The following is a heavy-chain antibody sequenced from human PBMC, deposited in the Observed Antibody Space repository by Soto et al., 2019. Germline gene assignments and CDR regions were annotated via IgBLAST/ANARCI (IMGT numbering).Heavy chain of an antibody. V-gene: IGHV3-21*04. Sequence: PGGSLRLSCAASGFTFSSYSMNWVRQAPGKGLEWVSSISSSSSYIYYADSVKGRFTISRDNAKNSLYLQMNSLRAEDTAVYYCARSPQCELAVAGPFDPWGQGTLVTVSS. CDR2: ISSSSSYI. J-gene: IGHJ5*02. CDR1: GFTFSSYS. CDR3: ARSPQCELAVAGPFDP. D-gene: IGHD6-19*01.